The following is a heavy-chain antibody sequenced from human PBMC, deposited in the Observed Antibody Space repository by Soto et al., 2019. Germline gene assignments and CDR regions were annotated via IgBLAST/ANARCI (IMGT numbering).Heavy chain of an antibody. V-gene: IGHV3-23*01. Sequence: GGSLTLSCAASGFTFSSYALRWVRQAPGKVLEWVSAISGSGVSTYYADSVKGRFTISRDNSKNTLYLQMNSLRAEDTAVDDCASVGGYGGDQAFDYWGQGSLVTVSS. CDR3: ASVGGYGGDQAFDY. CDR2: ISGSGVST. CDR1: GFTFSSYA. J-gene: IGHJ4*02. D-gene: IGHD2-21*01.